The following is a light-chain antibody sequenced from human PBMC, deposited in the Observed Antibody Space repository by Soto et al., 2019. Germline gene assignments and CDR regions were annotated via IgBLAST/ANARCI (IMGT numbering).Light chain of an antibody. CDR1: SSDVGGYNY. V-gene: IGLV2-14*01. Sequence: QSALTQPASVSGSPGQSITISCTGTSSDVGGYNYVSWYQQHPGKAPKLMIYEVTNRPSGVSNRFSASKSGLTASLTISRLQAEDEADYYCTSFATNRFYVFGPGTKLTVL. J-gene: IGLJ1*01. CDR2: EVT. CDR3: TSFATNRFYV.